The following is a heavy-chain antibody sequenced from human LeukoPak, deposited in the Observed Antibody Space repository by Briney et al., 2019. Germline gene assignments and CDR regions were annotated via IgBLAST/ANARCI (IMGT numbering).Heavy chain of an antibody. Sequence: SETLFLTCTVSGGSISSGGYYWSWIRQHPGMGLEWIGYIYYSGFTYYNTALKSRVTISMDKSKNQFSLKLRSVNAADTAVYYCARDRANLDIWGQGTMVPVSS. J-gene: IGHJ3*02. CDR1: GGSISSGGYY. CDR3: ARDRANLDI. CDR2: IYYSGFT. D-gene: IGHD3-10*01. V-gene: IGHV4-31*03.